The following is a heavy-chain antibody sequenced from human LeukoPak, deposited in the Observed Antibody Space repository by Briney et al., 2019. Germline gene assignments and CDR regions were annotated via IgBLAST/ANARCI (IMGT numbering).Heavy chain of an antibody. V-gene: IGHV3-23*01. Sequence: GGPLRLSCAASGFTFSSYAMSWVRQAPGKGLEWVSAISGSGGSTYYADSVKGRFTISRDNSKNTLYLQMNRLRAEDTAVYYCARDSGLKWIGQNYYYMNVWGKGTSVTISS. CDR2: ISGSGGST. CDR3: ARDSGLKWIGQNYYYMNV. D-gene: IGHD3-10*01. CDR1: GFTFSSYA. J-gene: IGHJ6*03.